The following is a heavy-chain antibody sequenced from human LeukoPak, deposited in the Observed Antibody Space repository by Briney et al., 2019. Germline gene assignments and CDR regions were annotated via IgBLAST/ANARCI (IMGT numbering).Heavy chain of an antibody. CDR2: ISSSSSTI. V-gene: IGHV3-48*01. D-gene: IGHD3-10*01. J-gene: IGHJ3*02. CDR1: GFTFSSYS. CDR3: ARPSTGRTFDI. Sequence: GGSLRLSCAASGFTFSSYSMNWVRQAPGEGLEWVSYISSSSSTIYYADSVKGRFTISRDNAKNSLYLQMNSLRAEDTAVYYCARPSTGRTFDIWGQGTMVTVSS.